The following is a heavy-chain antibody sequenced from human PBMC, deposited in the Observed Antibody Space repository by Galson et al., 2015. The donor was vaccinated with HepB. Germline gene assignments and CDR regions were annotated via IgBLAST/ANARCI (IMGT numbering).Heavy chain of an antibody. J-gene: IGHJ6*02. CDR1: GFTFDDYA. V-gene: IGHV3-9*01. CDR3: AKLAQIEYCSSSTCPSYYGMDV. CDR2: ISWNSGSI. Sequence: SLRLSCAASGFTFDDYAMHWVRQVPGKGLEWVSGISWNSGSIDYADSVKGRFTVSRDNAKNSLYLQMNSLRAEDTALYYCAKLAQIEYCSSSTCPSYYGMDVWGQGTTVTVSS. D-gene: IGHD2-2*01.